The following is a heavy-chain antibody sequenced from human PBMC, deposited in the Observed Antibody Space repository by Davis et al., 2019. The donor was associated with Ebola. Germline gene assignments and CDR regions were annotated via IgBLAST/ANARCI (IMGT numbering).Heavy chain of an antibody. Sequence: ASVKVSCKASGYTFTSYYMHWVRQAPGQGLEWMGIINPSGGSTSYAQKFQGRVTMTRDTSTSTVYMELSSLRSEDTAVYYCASPLPYYDFWSGYYALGYWGQGTLVTVSS. CDR2: INPSGGST. V-gene: IGHV1-46*01. D-gene: IGHD3-3*01. CDR1: GYTFTSYY. J-gene: IGHJ4*02. CDR3: ASPLPYYDFWSGYYALGY.